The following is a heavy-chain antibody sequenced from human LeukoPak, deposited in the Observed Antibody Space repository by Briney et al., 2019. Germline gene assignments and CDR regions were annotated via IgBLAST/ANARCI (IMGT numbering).Heavy chain of an antibody. D-gene: IGHD3-3*01. CDR2: ISPGSSYK. V-gene: IGHV3-21*04. CDR3: ATERLGIFEF. CDR1: GFTVSSKY. J-gene: IGHJ4*02. Sequence: GGSLRLSCAASGFTVSSKYMGWVRQAPGKGPEWVSSISPGSSYKFCADSVEGRFTISRDDAKNSVYLQMNNLRVDDTAVYYCATERLGIFEFWGQGSLVTVSS.